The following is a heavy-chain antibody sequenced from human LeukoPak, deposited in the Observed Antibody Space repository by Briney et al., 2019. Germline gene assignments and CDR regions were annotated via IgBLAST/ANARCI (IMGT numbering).Heavy chain of an antibody. D-gene: IGHD4-11*01. Sequence: PGGSLRLSCAASGFTFSSYAMNWVRQAPGKGLEWVSAISGSGGNTYYADSVKSRFTISRDNSKNTLYLQMNSLRAEDTAVYYCAREQKAYSNYPNYDYWGQGTLVTVSS. CDR3: AREQKAYSNYPNYDY. CDR2: ISGSGGNT. J-gene: IGHJ4*02. V-gene: IGHV3-23*01. CDR1: GFTFSSYA.